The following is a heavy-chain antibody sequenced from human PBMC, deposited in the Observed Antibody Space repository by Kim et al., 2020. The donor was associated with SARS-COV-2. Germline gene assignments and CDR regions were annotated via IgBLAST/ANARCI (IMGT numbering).Heavy chain of an antibody. J-gene: IGHJ4*02. D-gene: IGHD4-17*01. Sequence: GGSLRLSCAASGFTFSSYGMHWVRQAPGKGLEWVAVIWYDGSNKYYADSVKGRFTISRDNSKNTLYLQMNSLRAEDTAVYYCARERGEYGLYFDYWGQGSLGTLS. CDR3: ARERGEYGLYFDY. CDR1: GFTFSSYG. CDR2: IWYDGSNK. V-gene: IGHV3-33*01.